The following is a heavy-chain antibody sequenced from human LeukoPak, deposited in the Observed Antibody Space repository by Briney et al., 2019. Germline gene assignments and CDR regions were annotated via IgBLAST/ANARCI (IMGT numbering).Heavy chain of an antibody. D-gene: IGHD7-27*01. V-gene: IGHV3-7*01. Sequence: GGSLRLSCAASRFTFSNYWMSWVRQAPGKGLEWVASIDQDGSDKFSVDSVKGRFTIPRDNARNSMYLQLNSLRVEDTAVYYCARATLGWFDPWGQGTLVTVSA. CDR1: RFTFSNYW. CDR2: IDQDGSDK. CDR3: ARATLGWFDP. J-gene: IGHJ5*02.